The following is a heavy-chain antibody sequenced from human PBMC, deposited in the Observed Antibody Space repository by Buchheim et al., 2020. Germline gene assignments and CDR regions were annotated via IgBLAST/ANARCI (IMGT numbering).Heavy chain of an antibody. J-gene: IGHJ4*02. CDR1: GFAFGNYW. CDR2: INGDGTVT. Sequence: EVQLVESGGGLVQPGRSLRLSCAASGFAFGNYWMFWVRQTAGKGLALISRINGDGTVTTYADSVKGRFTISRDKAKNTLYLQMDSLRADDTALYYCTKDGGNSPDFWGQGTL. CDR3: TKDGGNSPDF. D-gene: IGHD4-23*01. V-gene: IGHV3-74*01.